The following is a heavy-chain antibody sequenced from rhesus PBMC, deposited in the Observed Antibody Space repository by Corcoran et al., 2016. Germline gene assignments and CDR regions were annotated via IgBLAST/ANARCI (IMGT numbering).Heavy chain of an antibody. D-gene: IGHD3-28*01. CDR3: ARPTYYYDSGYFACDY. V-gene: IGHV2-95*01. Sequence: QVTLKESGPALVKPTQTLTLTCSFSGFSVSTTGTGVGWIRQPPGKALEWLASIYWNDSKYYSTSLKSRLTISKDTSKNQVVLTMTNMDPVDTATYYCARPTYYYDSGYFACDYWGQGVLVTVSS. J-gene: IGHJ4*01. CDR1: GFSVSTTGTG. CDR2: IYWNDSK.